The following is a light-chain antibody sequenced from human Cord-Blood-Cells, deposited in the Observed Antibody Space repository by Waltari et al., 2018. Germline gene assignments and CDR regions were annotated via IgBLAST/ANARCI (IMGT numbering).Light chain of an antibody. J-gene: IGLJ1*01. CDR3: CSYAGSFYV. V-gene: IGLV2-23*01. CDR1: SSAVGSYTL. CDR2: EGS. Sequence: QSALTQPASVSGSPGQSITLSCTGTSSAVGSYTLVSWYQQHPRKAPKLMIYEGSKRPSGVSNRFAGSKSGHTASLTISGLQAEDEADYYCCSYAGSFYVFGTGTKVTVL.